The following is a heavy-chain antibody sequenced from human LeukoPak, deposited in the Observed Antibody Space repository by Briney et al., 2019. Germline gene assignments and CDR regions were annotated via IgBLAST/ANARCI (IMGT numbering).Heavy chain of an antibody. CDR2: IRSKANSYAT. CDR1: GFIFSDYD. V-gene: IGHV3-73*01. Sequence: GGSLRLTCAASGFIFSDYDMNWVRQASGKGLEWVGRIRSKANSYATAYAASVKGRFTISRDDSKNTAYLQMNSLKTEDTAVYYCTRHPSGSYPGDYWGQGTLVTVSS. D-gene: IGHD1-26*01. J-gene: IGHJ4*02. CDR3: TRHPSGSYPGDY.